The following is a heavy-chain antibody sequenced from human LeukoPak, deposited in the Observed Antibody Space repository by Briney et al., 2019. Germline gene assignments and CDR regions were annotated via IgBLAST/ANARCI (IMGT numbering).Heavy chain of an antibody. CDR1: GFAFKSAW. CDR3: ATDQGFIYYFDY. Sequence: GGSLRLSCAASGFAFKSAWMSWVRQAPGKGLEWVGRIKRKSDGGTPDYAAPVEGRFTISRDDSKNTLYLQMSSLRPEDTAVYYCATDQGFIYYFDYWGQGTLVTVSS. V-gene: IGHV3-15*01. J-gene: IGHJ4*02. D-gene: IGHD3-10*01. CDR2: IKRKSDGGTP.